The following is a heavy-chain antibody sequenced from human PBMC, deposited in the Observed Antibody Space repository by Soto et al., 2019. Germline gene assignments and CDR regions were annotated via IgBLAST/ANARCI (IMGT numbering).Heavy chain of an antibody. V-gene: IGHV3-7*01. D-gene: IGHD3-3*01. Sequence: HPGGSLRLPCSASGFTFSNYDMVWVRQAPGKGLEWVANIKQDGSEKYYVDSVKGRFTISRDNAKNSVYLQMTSLRPEDTAVYYCARDFWSGHTEYWYFDLWGRGTLVTVSS. CDR2: IKQDGSEK. CDR3: ARDFWSGHTEYWYFDL. J-gene: IGHJ2*01. CDR1: GFTFSNYD.